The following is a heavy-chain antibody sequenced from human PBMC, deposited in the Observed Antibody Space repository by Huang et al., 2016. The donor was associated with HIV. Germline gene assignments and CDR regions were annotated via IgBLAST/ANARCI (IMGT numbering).Heavy chain of an antibody. J-gene: IGHJ4*02. V-gene: IGHV1-3*01. CDR3: ARDPLDIRRHFDF. Sequence: QVQLVQSGAEVKKPGTSVKVSCKTSGYTFSSHALHWLRQAPGQRPEWMGWINGGNGDTKYSQKFQGRVTITSDTSANIGYMELNSLLSEDTAVDYWARDPLDIRRHFDFWGQGSLVTVSS. CDR1: GYTFSSHA. CDR2: INGGNGDT. D-gene: IGHD3-3*01.